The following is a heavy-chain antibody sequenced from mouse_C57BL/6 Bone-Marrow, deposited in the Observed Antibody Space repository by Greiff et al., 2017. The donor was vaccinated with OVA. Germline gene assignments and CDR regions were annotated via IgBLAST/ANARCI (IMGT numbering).Heavy chain of an antibody. CDR1: GFTFSSYT. CDR3: ARHEGLHGTHSFMDY. J-gene: IGHJ4*01. CDR2: SSGGGGNT. Sequence: DVQLQESGGGLVKPGGSLKLSCAASGFTFSSYTMSWVRQTPGKRLEWVATSSGGGGNTYSPDSVKGRFSISRDNAKNTLHLQMSSLRSEDTDLYYCARHEGLHGTHSFMDYWGQGTTVTVAS. V-gene: IGHV5-9*01. D-gene: IGHD2-1*01.